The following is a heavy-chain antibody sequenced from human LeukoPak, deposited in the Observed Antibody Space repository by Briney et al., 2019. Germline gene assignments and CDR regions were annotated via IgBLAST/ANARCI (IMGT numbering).Heavy chain of an antibody. CDR1: GFTFSSYD. CDR3: AIMHGYYDGSGYWVQ. J-gene: IGHJ1*01. CDR2: ITPNADRT. V-gene: IGHV3-23*01. D-gene: IGHD3-22*01. Sequence: GGSLRLSCAASGFTFSSYDMHWVRQATGKGLEWVSFITPNADRTSYADSVEGRFTISRDNPRNTLYMQMNSLRDEDTALYYCAIMHGYYDGSGYWVQWGQGTLVTVSS.